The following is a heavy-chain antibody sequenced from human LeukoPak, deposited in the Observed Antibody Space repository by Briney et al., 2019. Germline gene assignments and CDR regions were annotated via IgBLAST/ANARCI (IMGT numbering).Heavy chain of an antibody. CDR3: ARVGAAAAGYYFDY. Sequence: GASVKVSCKASGGTFSSYAISWVRQAPGQGLEWMGGIIPIFGTANYAQKFQGRVTITTDESTSTAYMELSSLRSEDTAVYYCARVGAAAAGYYFDYWGQGTLVTVSS. D-gene: IGHD6-13*01. J-gene: IGHJ4*02. CDR2: IIPIFGTA. CDR1: GGTFSSYA. V-gene: IGHV1-69*05.